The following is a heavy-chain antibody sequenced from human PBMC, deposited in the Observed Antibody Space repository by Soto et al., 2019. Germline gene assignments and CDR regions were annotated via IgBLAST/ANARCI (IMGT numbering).Heavy chain of an antibody. V-gene: IGHV3-48*01. D-gene: IGHD5-18*01. CDR1: GFTFSSYS. Sequence: EVQLVESGGGLVQPGGSLRLSCAASGFTFSSYSMNWVRQAPGKGLEWVSYISSSSSTIYYADSVKGRFTISRDNAKNSLYLQMNSLRAEDTAVYYCARDSGYRYGPLDYWGQGTLVTVSS. J-gene: IGHJ4*02. CDR2: ISSSSSTI. CDR3: ARDSGYRYGPLDY.